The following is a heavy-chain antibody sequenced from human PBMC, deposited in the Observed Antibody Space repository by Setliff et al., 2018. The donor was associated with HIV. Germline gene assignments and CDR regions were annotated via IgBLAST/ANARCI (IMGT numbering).Heavy chain of an antibody. V-gene: IGHV4-34*01. CDR2: INPNGDT. D-gene: IGHD2-21*02. Sequence: SETLSLTCAVYGGSFSGHFWTWIRQPPGKGLEWIGNINPNGDTNYNYISSMKGRLTLSLDTSKNQFSLTLRSVTAADTAIYYCAGERVVTARSWLDSWGQGTQVTVSS. CDR1: GGSFSGHF. CDR3: AGERVVTARSWLDS. J-gene: IGHJ5*01.